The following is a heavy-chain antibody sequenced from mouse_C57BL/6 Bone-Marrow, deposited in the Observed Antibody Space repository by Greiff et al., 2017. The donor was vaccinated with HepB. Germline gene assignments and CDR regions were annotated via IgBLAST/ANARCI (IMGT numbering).Heavy chain of an antibody. CDR3: ARLGLGNWYFDV. V-gene: IGHV1-50*01. CDR1: GYTFTSYW. D-gene: IGHD3-3*01. Sequence: VQLQQPGAELVKPGASVKLSCKASGYTFTSYWMQWVKQRTGQGLEWIGEIDPSDSYTNYNQKFKGKATLTGDTSSSTAYMQLSSLTSEDSAVYYCARLGLGNWYFDVWGTGTTVTVSS. J-gene: IGHJ1*03. CDR2: IDPSDSYT.